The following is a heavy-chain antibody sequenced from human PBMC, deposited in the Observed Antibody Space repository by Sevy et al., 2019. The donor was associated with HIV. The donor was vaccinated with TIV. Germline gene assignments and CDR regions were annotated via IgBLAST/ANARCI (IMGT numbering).Heavy chain of an antibody. CDR2: FDPEDGKT. V-gene: IGHV1-24*01. D-gene: IGHD3-22*01. CDR1: GYTLTELS. Sequence: ASVKVSCKVSGYTLTELSIHWVRQAPGKGLEWLVTFDPEDGKTIYAQNFQGRVTMTEDTSTDTTYMELSSLRSEDTAVYYCASTRDYYDSSEYYFDHWGQGTLVTVSS. J-gene: IGHJ4*02. CDR3: ASTRDYYDSSEYYFDH.